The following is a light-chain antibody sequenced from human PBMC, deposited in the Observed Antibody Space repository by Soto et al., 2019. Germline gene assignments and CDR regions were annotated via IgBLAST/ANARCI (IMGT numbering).Light chain of an antibody. CDR1: SSDVGGYNY. CDR2: DVS. V-gene: IGLV2-11*01. CDR3: SSYAGSYTYV. Sequence: QSALTQPRSVSGSPGQSVTISCTGTSSDVGGYNYVSWYLHHPGKAPKLIIYDVSQRPSGVPDRFSGSKSDNTASLTISGLQAEDEADYYCSSYAGSYTYVFGTGTKVTVL. J-gene: IGLJ1*01.